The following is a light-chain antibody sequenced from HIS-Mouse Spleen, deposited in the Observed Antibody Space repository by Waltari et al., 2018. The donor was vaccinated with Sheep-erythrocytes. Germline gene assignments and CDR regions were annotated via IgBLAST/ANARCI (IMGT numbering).Light chain of an antibody. CDR2: AAS. CDR1: QGISSL. J-gene: IGKJ5*01. CDR3: QQANSFPIT. V-gene: IGKV1-12*01. Sequence: DIQMTQSPSSVSASVGDRVTITCRASQGISSLLAWYQQQPGKAPKLLIYAASRLQSGVPSRFSGSGSGTDFTLTISSLQPEDFATYYCQQANSFPITFGQGTRLEIK.